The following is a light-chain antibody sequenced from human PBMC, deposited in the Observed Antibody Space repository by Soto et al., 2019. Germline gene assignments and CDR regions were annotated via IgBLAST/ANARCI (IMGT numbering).Light chain of an antibody. CDR3: SSYTSSSIDYV. Sequence: QSALTQPASVSGAPGQSITIACTGPSSDVGGYNYVSWYQQHPGKAPKLMIYEGSNRLSGVSNRFSGSKSGNTASLTISGLHAEDDSDYYCSSYTSSSIDYVFGTGTKVTVL. J-gene: IGLJ1*01. CDR2: EGS. CDR1: SSDVGGYNY. V-gene: IGLV2-14*01.